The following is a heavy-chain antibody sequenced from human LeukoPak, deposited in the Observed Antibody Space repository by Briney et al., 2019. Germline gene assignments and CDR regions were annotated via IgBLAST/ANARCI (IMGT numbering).Heavy chain of an antibody. CDR1: GFTVCNNY. D-gene: IGHD2-15*01. V-gene: IGHV3-53*01. CDR3: ARGCSAVSCYAFDY. J-gene: IGHJ4*02. CDR2: IYSGGTT. Sequence: GGSLRLSCAASGFTVCNNYMSWVRQAPGKGLECVSDIYSGGTTYYADSVKGRFTISRDNSKNTLYLQMNSLRAEDTAVYYCARGCSAVSCYAFDYWGQGTLVTVSS.